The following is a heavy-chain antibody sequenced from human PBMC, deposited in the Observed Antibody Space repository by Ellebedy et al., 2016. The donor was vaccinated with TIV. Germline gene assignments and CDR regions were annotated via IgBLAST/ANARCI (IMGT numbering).Heavy chain of an antibody. CDR2: ISGSRTYI. CDR3: ARDSIGFGEVY. V-gene: IGHV3-21*01. D-gene: IGHD3-10*01. Sequence: PGGSLRLSCADSGFSFSSYAMHRVRQAPGKGLEWVSSISGSRTYIYYTDSVKGRFTISRDNAKNSLYLQMNSLRAEDTAVYYCARDSIGFGEVYWGQGTLVTVSS. CDR1: GFSFSSYA. J-gene: IGHJ4*02.